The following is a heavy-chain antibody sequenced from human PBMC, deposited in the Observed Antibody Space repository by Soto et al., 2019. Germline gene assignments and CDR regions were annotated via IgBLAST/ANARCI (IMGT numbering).Heavy chain of an antibody. CDR1: GFSLSTTGVG. Sequence: SGPTLVNPTQTLTLTCTFSGFSLSTTGVGVSWIRQPPGKALEWLALIYWHDDKRYSPSLKSRLTITKDTPKNQVVLTMTNMDPVDTATYYCAHRGGATVGLYYFDYWGQGALATVSS. J-gene: IGHJ4*02. V-gene: IGHV2-5*01. CDR3: AHRGGATVGLYYFDY. D-gene: IGHD3-16*01. CDR2: IYWHDDK.